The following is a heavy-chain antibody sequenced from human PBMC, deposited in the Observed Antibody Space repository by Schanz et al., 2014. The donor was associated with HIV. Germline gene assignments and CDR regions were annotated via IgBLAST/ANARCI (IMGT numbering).Heavy chain of an antibody. J-gene: IGHJ3*02. D-gene: IGHD6-19*01. CDR2: MRPDAVEK. Sequence: EEQLLESGGGTVQPGGSLRLSCVASGFPFRNFWLSWVRQAPGKGLEWVANMRPDAVEKYYVDSVKGRFTISRDNSKNTLYLQMNSLRADDTAVYYCARSPDWAGTDAFDIWGQGTMVTVSS. CDR1: GFPFRNFW. CDR3: ARSPDWAGTDAFDI. V-gene: IGHV3-7*03.